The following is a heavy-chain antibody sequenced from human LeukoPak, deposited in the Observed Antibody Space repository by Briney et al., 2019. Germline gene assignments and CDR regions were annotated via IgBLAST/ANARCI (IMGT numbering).Heavy chain of an antibody. J-gene: IGHJ4*02. D-gene: IGHD3-10*01. V-gene: IGHV3-21*01. CDR1: GFTFSTHD. CDR2: ISSSSSYI. CDR3: AREQDYYGSGSSFDY. Sequence: GGSLRLSCAASGFTFSTHDLNWVCQAPGKGLEWVSSISSSSSYIYYADSVKGRFTISRDNAKNSLYLQMNSLRAEDTAVYYCAREQDYYGSGSSFDYWGQGTLVTVSS.